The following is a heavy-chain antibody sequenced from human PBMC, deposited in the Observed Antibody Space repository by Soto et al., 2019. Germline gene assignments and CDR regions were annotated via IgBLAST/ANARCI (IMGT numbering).Heavy chain of an antibody. CDR2: IYDSGST. Sequence: QVQLQESGPGLVKPSETLSLICTVSGGSVGSGSYYWSWIGQPPGKGLEWIGYIYDSGSTKYKPSLKNRVTIAVDTSTNNSSLKLSSVTAADTAVYYCARAGRGDGSDYWGQGTLVTVSS. CDR3: ARAGRGDGSDY. D-gene: IGHD3-10*01. J-gene: IGHJ4*02. V-gene: IGHV4-61*03. CDR1: GGSVGSGSYY.